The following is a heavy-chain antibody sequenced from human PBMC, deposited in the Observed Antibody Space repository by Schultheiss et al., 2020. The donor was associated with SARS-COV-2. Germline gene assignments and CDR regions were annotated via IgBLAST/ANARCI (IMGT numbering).Heavy chain of an antibody. J-gene: IGHJ5*02. CDR1: GGSISSYY. D-gene: IGHD2-2*01. Sequence: SETLSLTCNISGGSISSYYWSWIRQPPGKGLEWIGYIYYSGSTNYNPSLKSRVSISVDTSKKQFSLRLSSVTAADTAVYYCARLGPIVVVAGAKNWFDPWGPGTLVTVSS. V-gene: IGHV4-59*01. CDR3: ARLGPIVVVAGAKNWFDP. CDR2: IYYSGST.